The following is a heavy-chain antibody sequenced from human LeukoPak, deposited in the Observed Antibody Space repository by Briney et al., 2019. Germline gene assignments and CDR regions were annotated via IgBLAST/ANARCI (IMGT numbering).Heavy chain of an antibody. CDR2: ISYDGGDK. Sequence: GGSLRLSCAASGFTFSNYGMHWVRRTPGKGLAWVAVISYDGGDKHYADSVKGRFTISRDNSKNTLYLQMNSLRAEDTAVYYCARDRDIAAAGYYFDYWGQGTLVTVSS. CDR3: ARDRDIAAAGYYFDY. J-gene: IGHJ4*02. D-gene: IGHD6-13*01. CDR1: GFTFSNYG. V-gene: IGHV3-30*03.